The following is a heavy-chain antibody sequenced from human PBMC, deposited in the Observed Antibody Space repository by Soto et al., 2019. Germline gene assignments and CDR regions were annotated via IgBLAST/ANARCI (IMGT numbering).Heavy chain of an antibody. CDR1: AFTFTISA. Sequence: SVNVSCKASAFTFTISARQWVLRARGQRLEWIGWIVVGSGNTNYAQKFQERVTITRDMSTSTAYMELSSLRSEDTAVYYCATDESYYYHSDGYNRFDPW. D-gene: IGHD3-22*01. CDR3: ATDESYYYHSDGYNRFDP. V-gene: IGHV1-58*02. CDR2: IVVGSGNT. J-gene: IGHJ5*02.